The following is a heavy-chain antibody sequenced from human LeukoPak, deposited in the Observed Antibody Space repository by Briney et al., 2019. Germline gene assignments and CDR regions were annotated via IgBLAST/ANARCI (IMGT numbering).Heavy chain of an antibody. J-gene: IGHJ3*02. V-gene: IGHV1-2*02. CDR1: GYTFTGYY. CDR2: INPNSGGT. Sequence: ASVKVSCKASGYTFTGYYMHWVRQAPGQGLESMGWINPNSGGTNYAQKFQGRVTMTRDTSISTAYMELSRLRSEDTAVYYCATARITMIVVVSPYAFDIWGQGTMVTVSS. CDR3: ATARITMIVVVSPYAFDI. D-gene: IGHD3-22*01.